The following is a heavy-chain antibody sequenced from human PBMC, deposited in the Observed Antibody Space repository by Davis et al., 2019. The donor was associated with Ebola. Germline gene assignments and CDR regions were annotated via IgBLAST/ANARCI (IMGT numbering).Heavy chain of an antibody. CDR3: ARLLNSYTSAWIDH. Sequence: GGSPRLSCAASGFTFSGYWMTWVRQAPGKGLEWVANIKPDGSEKFYVDSVKGRFTISRDNAKNSLYLQMSSLRAEDTAVYYCARLLNSYTSAWIDHWGQGTLVTVSS. CDR1: GFTFSGYW. V-gene: IGHV3-7*03. CDR2: IKPDGSEK. J-gene: IGHJ5*02. D-gene: IGHD6-19*01.